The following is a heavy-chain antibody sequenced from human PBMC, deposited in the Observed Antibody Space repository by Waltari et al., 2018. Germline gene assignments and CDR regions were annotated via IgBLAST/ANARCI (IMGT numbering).Heavy chain of an antibody. Sequence: QVHLVESGGGVVQPGGSLRLSCAAPGFTFTLFGMHWVRQAPGKGLEWVSFIRYDGSNENYADSVKGRFTMSRDNSKKMLYVQMNNLRAEDSAVYYCVKGNEIDYWGQGTLVTVSS. CDR3: VKGNEIDY. J-gene: IGHJ4*02. CDR2: IRYDGSNE. CDR1: GFTFTLFG. D-gene: IGHD1-1*01. V-gene: IGHV3-30*02.